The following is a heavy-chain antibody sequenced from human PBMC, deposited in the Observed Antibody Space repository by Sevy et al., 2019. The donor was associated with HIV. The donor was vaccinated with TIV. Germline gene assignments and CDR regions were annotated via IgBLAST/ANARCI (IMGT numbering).Heavy chain of an antibody. V-gene: IGHV3-30*18. Sequence: GESLKISCAASGFTFSSYGMHWVRQAPGKGLEWVAVISYDGSNKYYADSVKGRFTISRDNSKNTLYLQMNSLRAEDTAVYYCAKGQRWFGELPGLAFDIWGQGTMVTVSS. CDR2: ISYDGSNK. J-gene: IGHJ3*02. D-gene: IGHD3-10*01. CDR3: AKGQRWFGELPGLAFDI. CDR1: GFTFSSYG.